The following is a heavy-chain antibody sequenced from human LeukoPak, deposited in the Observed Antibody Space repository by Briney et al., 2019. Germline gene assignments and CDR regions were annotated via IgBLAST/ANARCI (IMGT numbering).Heavy chain of an antibody. Sequence: SETLSLTCALYAGSPSGYSGRCIRHPQGKGLEWIGEINHRGSTNYNPSLKSRVTISVDTSKNQFSLKLSSVTAADTAVYYCARFKAAMDHRYYYYGMDVWGKGTTVTVSS. CDR3: ARFKAAMDHRYYYYGMDV. V-gene: IGHV4-34*01. J-gene: IGHJ6*04. D-gene: IGHD5-18*01. CDR2: INHRGST. CDR1: AGSPSGYS.